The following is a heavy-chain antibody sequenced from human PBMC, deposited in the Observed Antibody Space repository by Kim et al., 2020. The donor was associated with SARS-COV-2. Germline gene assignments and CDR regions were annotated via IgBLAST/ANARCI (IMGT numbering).Heavy chain of an antibody. Sequence: GGSLRLSCAASGFTFSSYGMHWVRQAPDKGLEWVAVISYDGSNKYNADSVKGRFTISRDNSKNTLYLQMNSLGVEDTAVYYCGREGGYSYGLRGPFDYWGQGTLVTVSS. D-gene: IGHD5-18*01. CDR2: ISYDGSNK. CDR3: GREGGYSYGLRGPFDY. V-gene: IGHV3-33*05. J-gene: IGHJ4*02. CDR1: GFTFSSYG.